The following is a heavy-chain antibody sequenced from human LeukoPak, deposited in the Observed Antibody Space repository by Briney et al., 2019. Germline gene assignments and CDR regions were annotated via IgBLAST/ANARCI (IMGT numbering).Heavy chain of an antibody. J-gene: IGHJ5*02. Sequence: GASVKVSCKASGGTFSSYTINWVRQAPGQGLEWMGGIIPVFGTANYVQKFQGRVTITADESTSTAYMELSSLRAEDTAVYYCAKGEGGLLRFLEWEYNWFDPWGQGTLVTVSS. CDR3: AKGEGGLLRFLEWEYNWFDP. CDR1: GGTFSSYT. D-gene: IGHD3-3*01. V-gene: IGHV1-69*13. CDR2: IIPVFGTA.